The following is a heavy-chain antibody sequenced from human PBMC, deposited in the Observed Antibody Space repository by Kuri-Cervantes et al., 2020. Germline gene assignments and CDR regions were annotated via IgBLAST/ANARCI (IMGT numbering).Heavy chain of an antibody. CDR2: IYYSGST. J-gene: IGHJ4*02. Sequence: SETLSLTCAVYGGSFSGYYWSWIRQPPGKGLEWIGSIYYSGSTYYNSSLKSRVTISVDTSKNQFSLKLSSVTAADTAVYYCARHGELLLPFDYWGQGTLVTVSS. D-gene: IGHD2-15*01. CDR3: ARHGELLLPFDY. CDR1: GGSFSGYY. V-gene: IGHV4-34*01.